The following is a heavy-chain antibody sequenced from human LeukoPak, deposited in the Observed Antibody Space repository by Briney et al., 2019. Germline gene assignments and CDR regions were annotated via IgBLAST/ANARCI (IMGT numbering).Heavy chain of an antibody. J-gene: IGHJ4*02. CDR1: GFIFSDYN. CDR3: AREPPGNYESSGDYYAYFDS. V-gene: IGHV3-48*02. Sequence: GGSLRLSCAASGFIFSDYNMNWVRQAPGKGLEWVSYISSGSSTKYYADSVRGRFTISRDNAKNSLYLQMNSLTDEDTAVYYCAREPPGNYESSGDYYAYFDSWGQGTLVTVSS. D-gene: IGHD3-22*01. CDR2: ISSGSSTK.